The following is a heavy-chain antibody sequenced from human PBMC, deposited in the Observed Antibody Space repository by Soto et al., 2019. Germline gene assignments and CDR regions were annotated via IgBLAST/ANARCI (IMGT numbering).Heavy chain of an antibody. V-gene: IGHV3-33*01. CDR2: IWYDGSNK. Sequence: GGSLRLSCAASGFTFSSYGMHWVRQAPGKGLEWVAVIWYDGSNKYYADSVKGRFTISRDNSKNTLYLQMNSLRAEDTAVYYCASESYDYVWVSYRQGHSFDIWGQGTMVTV. D-gene: IGHD3-16*02. J-gene: IGHJ3*02. CDR1: GFTFSSYG. CDR3: ASESYDYVWVSYRQGHSFDI.